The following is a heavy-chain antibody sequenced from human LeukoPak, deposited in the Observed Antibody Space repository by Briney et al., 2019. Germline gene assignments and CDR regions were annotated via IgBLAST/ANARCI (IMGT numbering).Heavy chain of an antibody. CDR1: GDSVSSNSAA. CDR2: TYYRSTWYT. V-gene: IGHV6-1*01. Sequence: RSQTLSLTCAISGDSVSSNSAAWNWIRQSPSRGLEWLGRTYYRSTWYTDYAVSVKSRISINPDTSKNQFSLHLTPVTPEDTAVYYCARDGGLGLDTLDIWGQGTMVTVSS. D-gene: IGHD3/OR15-3a*01. CDR3: ARDGGLGLDTLDI. J-gene: IGHJ3*02.